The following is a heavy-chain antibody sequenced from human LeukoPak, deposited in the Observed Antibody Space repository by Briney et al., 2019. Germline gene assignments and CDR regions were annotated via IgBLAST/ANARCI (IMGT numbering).Heavy chain of an antibody. V-gene: IGHV4-34*01. CDR1: GGSFSGYY. CDR2: INHSGST. J-gene: IGHJ1*01. CDR3: ARGDIAAAGTREYFQH. D-gene: IGHD6-13*01. Sequence: SETLSLTCAVYGGSFSGYYWSWIRQPPGKGLEWIGEINHSGSTNYNPSLKSRVTISVDTSKNQFSLKLSSVTAADTAVYYCARGDIAAAGTREYFQHWGQGTLVTVSS.